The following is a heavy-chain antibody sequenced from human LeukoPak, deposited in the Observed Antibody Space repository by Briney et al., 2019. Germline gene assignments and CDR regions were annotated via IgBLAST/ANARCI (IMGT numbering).Heavy chain of an antibody. J-gene: IGHJ4*02. CDR1: GFTFSSYA. D-gene: IGHD1-26*01. CDR2: ISGSGGSP. Sequence: GESLRLSCAASGFTFSSYAMSWVRQAPGEGLEWVSAISGSGGSPYYADSVKGRFTISRDNSKNTLYLQMNSLRAEDTAVYYCAKETGKKVGADFHYWGQGTLVTVSS. V-gene: IGHV3-23*01. CDR3: AKETGKKVGADFHY.